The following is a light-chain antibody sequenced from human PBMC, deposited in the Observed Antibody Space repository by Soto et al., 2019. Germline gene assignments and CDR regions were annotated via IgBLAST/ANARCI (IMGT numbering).Light chain of an antibody. CDR2: DVS. CDR1: SSDFGGYNY. Sequence: QSALTQPASVSGLPVRGLTIPGIGTSSDFGGYNYVSWYQQHPGKAPKLMIYDVSNRPSGVSNRFSGSKSGNTASLTISGLQAEDEADYYCSSYTSSSTLRVFGTGTKVTVL. V-gene: IGLV2-14*01. J-gene: IGLJ1*01. CDR3: SSYTSSSTLRV.